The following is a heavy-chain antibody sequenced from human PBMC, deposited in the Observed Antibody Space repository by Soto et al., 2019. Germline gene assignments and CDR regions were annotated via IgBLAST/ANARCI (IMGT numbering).Heavy chain of an antibody. CDR2: ISHDSSNK. CDR1: GFTFSYG. CDR3: AKLVIGYCSGNTCDDY. V-gene: IGHV3-30*18. J-gene: IGHJ4*02. Sequence: VQLLESGGGLIQPGGSLRLSCAASGFTFSYGIHWLHQAPGKGLEWVAYISHDSSNKFYGDSVKGRFTISRDNSKNTQFLQMNSLRAEDTAVYYCAKLVIGYCSGNTCDDYWGQGTLVAVSS. D-gene: IGHD2-15*01.